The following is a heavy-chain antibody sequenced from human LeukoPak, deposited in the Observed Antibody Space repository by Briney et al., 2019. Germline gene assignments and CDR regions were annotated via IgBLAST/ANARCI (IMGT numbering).Heavy chain of an antibody. CDR1: GGSISSSNW. J-gene: IGHJ6*02. D-gene: IGHD4-17*01. V-gene: IGHV4-4*02. CDR3: ARARGVDYGDYVDYYYYYGMDV. CDR2: IYHSGST. Sequence: SETLSLTCAVSGGSISSSNWWSWVRQPPGKGLEWIGEIYHSGSTNYNPSLKSRVTISVDKSKNQFSLKLSSVTAADTAVYYCARARGVDYGDYVDYYYYYGMDVWGQGTTVTVSS.